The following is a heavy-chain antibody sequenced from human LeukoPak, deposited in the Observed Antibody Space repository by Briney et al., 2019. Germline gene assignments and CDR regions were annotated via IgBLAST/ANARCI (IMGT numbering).Heavy chain of an antibody. V-gene: IGHV3-23*01. Sequence: GGTLRLSCAASGFTFSRYGMSWVRQAPGKGLEWVSAISGSGGSTYYADSVKGRFTISRDNSKNTLYLQINSLRAEDTAVYYCAKDHLPGIVVADRDYWGQGTLVTVSS. J-gene: IGHJ4*02. CDR3: AKDHLPGIVVADRDY. CDR2: ISGSGGST. D-gene: IGHD6-19*01. CDR1: GFTFSRYG.